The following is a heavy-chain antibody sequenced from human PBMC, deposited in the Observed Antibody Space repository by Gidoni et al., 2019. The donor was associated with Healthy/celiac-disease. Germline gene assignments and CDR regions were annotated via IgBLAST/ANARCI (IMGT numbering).Heavy chain of an antibody. CDR3: AKDPDGSGSYPDY. CDR1: GFPFSSYG. CDR2: ISYDGSNK. V-gene: IGHV3-30*18. Sequence: QVPLVESGGGVVQPGRSLRLSCAASGFPFSSYGMHWVRQAPGKGLEWVAVISYDGSNKYYADSVKGRFTISRDNSKNTLYLQMNSLRAEDTAVYYCAKDPDGSGSYPDYWGQGTLVTVSS. D-gene: IGHD3-10*01. J-gene: IGHJ4*02.